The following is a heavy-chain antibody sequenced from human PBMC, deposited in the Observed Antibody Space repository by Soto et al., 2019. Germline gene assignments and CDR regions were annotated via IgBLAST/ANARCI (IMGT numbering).Heavy chain of an antibody. V-gene: IGHV4-34*01. CDR1: GGSFSGYY. CDR2: INHSGST. J-gene: IGHJ5*02. Sequence: SETLSLTCAVYGGSFSGYYWSWIRQPPGKGLEWIGEINHSGSTNYNPSLKSRVTISVDTSKNQFSLKLSSVTAADTAVYYCARGYIAAAAWGQGTLVTVSS. CDR3: ARGYIAAAA. D-gene: IGHD6-13*01.